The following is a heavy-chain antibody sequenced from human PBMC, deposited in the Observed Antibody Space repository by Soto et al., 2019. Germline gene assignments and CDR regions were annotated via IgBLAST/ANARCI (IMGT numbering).Heavy chain of an antibody. D-gene: IGHD6-19*01. J-gene: IGHJ4*02. CDR2: ISCCGGST. V-gene: IGHV3-23*01. CDR3: AEADGEQWLLPHLDK. Sequence: GGSLRLSCVASGFNFKKFAMSWVRQAPGEGLEWVSGISCCGGSTSYADSVKGRFSIARDDSTNTLSLQMNNLRVEDTAQYYCAEADGEQWLLPHLDKWGQGTLVTVSS. CDR1: GFNFKKFA.